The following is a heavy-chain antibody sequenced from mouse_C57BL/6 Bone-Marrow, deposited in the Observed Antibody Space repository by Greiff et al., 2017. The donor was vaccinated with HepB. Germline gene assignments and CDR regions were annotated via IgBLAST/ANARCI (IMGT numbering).Heavy chain of an antibody. Sequence: EVQLQQSGPVLVKPGASVKMSCKASGYTFTDYYMNWVKQSHGKSLEWIGVINPYNGGTSYNQKFKGKATLTVDKSSSTAYMELNSLTSEDSAVYYCAREITTVGGYFDVWGTGTTVTVSS. D-gene: IGHD1-1*01. V-gene: IGHV1-19*01. CDR3: AREITTVGGYFDV. CDR1: GYTFTDYY. CDR2: INPYNGGT. J-gene: IGHJ1*03.